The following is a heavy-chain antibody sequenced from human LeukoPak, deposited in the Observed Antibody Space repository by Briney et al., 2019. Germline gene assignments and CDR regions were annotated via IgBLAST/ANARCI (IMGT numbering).Heavy chain of an antibody. D-gene: IGHD4-17*01. CDR3: ARDRGDLDFDY. CDR2: ISSSSSTI. J-gene: IGHJ4*02. CDR1: GFTFSSYS. Sequence: GGSLRLSCAASGFTFSSYSMNWVRQAPGKGLEWVSYISSSSSTIYYADSVKGRFTISRDNAKNSLHLQMNSLRAEDTAVYYCARDRGDLDFDYWGRGTLVTVSS. V-gene: IGHV3-48*01.